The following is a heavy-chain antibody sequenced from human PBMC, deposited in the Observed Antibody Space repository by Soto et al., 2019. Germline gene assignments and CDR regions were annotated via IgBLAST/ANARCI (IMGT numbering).Heavy chain of an antibody. J-gene: IGHJ4*02. V-gene: IGHV1-18*04. D-gene: IGHD3-9*01. CDR1: GYTFTSYG. Sequence: SVKVSCEASGYTFTSYGISWVRQAPVQGLEWMGWISAYNGNTNYAQKLQGRVTMTTDTSTSTAYMELRSLRSDDTAVYYCARDHDILTGYSPGDYWGQGTLVTVSS. CDR3: ARDHDILTGYSPGDY. CDR2: ISAYNGNT.